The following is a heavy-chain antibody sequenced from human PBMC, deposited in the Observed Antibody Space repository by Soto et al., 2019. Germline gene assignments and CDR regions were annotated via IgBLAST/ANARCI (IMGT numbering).Heavy chain of an antibody. J-gene: IGHJ6*04. Sequence: EVQLVESGGGLVHPGGSLRLSCAASGFTFSSYWMSWFRQAPGKGLEWVANIKQDGSEENYVDSVKGRFTISRDNAKNALYLQMNSLRVDDTAVYYCAREIAARLWGKGTTVTVSS. V-gene: IGHV3-7*01. CDR3: AREIAARL. CDR2: IKQDGSEE. CDR1: GFTFSSYW. D-gene: IGHD6-6*01.